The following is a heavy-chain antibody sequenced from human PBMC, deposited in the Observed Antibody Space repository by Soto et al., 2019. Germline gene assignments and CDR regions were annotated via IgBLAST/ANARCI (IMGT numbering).Heavy chain of an antibody. CDR2: ISDDGSDK. D-gene: IGHD1-26*01. Sequence: QVQLVESGGGVVQPGRSLRLSCAASGFTFSDYAMHWVRQAPGKGPEWLAVISDDGSDKYYADSVKGRFTISRDNSKNTLYLELNILRAEDTAVYYCAKARGTIEGTTTRWFDPWGQGNLVTVSS. CDR1: GFTFSDYA. CDR3: AKARGTIEGTTTRWFDP. V-gene: IGHV3-30*18. J-gene: IGHJ5*02.